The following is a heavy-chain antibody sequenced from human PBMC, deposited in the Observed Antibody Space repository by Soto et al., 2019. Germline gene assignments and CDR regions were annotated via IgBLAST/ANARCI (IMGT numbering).Heavy chain of an antibody. CDR2: ISGSGDST. Sequence: GGSLRLSCAGSGLTFSTFAMSWVRQAPGKGLEWVSTISGSGDSTYYADSVKGRFTISRDNAKNSLYLQMNSLRAEDTAVYYCARDTENGDLDYWGQGTLVTVSS. J-gene: IGHJ4*02. V-gene: IGHV3-23*01. CDR1: GLTFSTFA. D-gene: IGHD4-17*01. CDR3: ARDTENGDLDY.